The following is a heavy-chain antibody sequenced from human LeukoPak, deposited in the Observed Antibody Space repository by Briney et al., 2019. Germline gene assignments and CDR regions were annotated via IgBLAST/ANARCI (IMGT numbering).Heavy chain of an antibody. V-gene: IGHV3-23*01. D-gene: IGHD1-26*01. Sequence: GGSLRLSCAMSGVTNSMSWVRQAPGKGLEGVSSISASGGGTHYTVSVKGRFTISRDNSKKTVYLQMNSLRVDDTAKYFCAAWDPNFYYMDVWGKGTTVTVSS. J-gene: IGHJ6*03. CDR2: ISASGGGT. CDR1: GVTNS. CDR3: AAWDPNFYYMDV.